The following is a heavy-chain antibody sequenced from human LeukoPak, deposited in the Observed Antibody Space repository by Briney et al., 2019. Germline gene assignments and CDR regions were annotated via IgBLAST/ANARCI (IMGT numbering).Heavy chain of an antibody. CDR1: GGSISSYY. CDR2: IYYSGST. Sequence: PSETLSLTCTVSGGSISSYYWSWIRQPPGKGLEWIGNIYYSGSTNYNPSLKSRVTISVDTSKNQFSLKLSSVTAADTAVYYCARGEVAGTGDYWGQGTLVTVSS. V-gene: IGHV4-59*01. J-gene: IGHJ4*02. CDR3: ARGEVAGTGDY. D-gene: IGHD6-19*01.